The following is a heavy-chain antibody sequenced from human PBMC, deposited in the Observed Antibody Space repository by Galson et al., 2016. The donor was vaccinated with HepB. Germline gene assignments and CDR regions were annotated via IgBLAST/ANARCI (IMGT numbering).Heavy chain of an antibody. J-gene: IGHJ4*02. D-gene: IGHD6-19*01. CDR3: ATKAGYTTGWGF. Sequence: TLSLTCAVSRASVTSGGYYWTWFRQHPMKGLEWIGYNYNGGTSYYAPSLRSRVTISVDTSKNEFSMRLNSVTAADTGVYYCATKAGYTTGWGFWGQGTLVTVSS. V-gene: IGHV4-31*11. CDR1: RASVTSGGYY. CDR2: NYNGGTS.